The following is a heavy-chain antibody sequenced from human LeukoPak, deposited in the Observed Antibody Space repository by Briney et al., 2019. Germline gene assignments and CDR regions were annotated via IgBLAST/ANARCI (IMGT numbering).Heavy chain of an antibody. D-gene: IGHD3-22*01. V-gene: IGHV3-11*01. CDR3: ARYGTMIARKIREYYGMDV. CDR1: GFTFSDYY. CDR2: ISSSGSTI. Sequence: GGSLRLSCAASGFTFSDYYMSWIRQAPGKGLEWVSYISSSGSTIYYADSVKGRFTISRDNAKNSLYLQMNSLRAEDTAVYYCARYGTMIARKIREYYGMDVWGQGTTVTVSS. J-gene: IGHJ6*02.